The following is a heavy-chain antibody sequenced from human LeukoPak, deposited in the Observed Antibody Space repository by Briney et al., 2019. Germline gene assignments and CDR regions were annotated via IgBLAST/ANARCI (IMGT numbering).Heavy chain of an antibody. J-gene: IGHJ4*01. CDR3: ARFVVVTAGDY. Sequence: PGGSLRLSCSASGFTLSNNGMHWAGKAPGKGLCWVARLHSNGAFTTYADSVKGRFTISRDTAKNTLYLQMNSLRVEDTAVYYCARFVVVTAGDYWGQGTLVTVSS. CDR2: LHSNGAFT. V-gene: IGHV3-74*01. CDR1: GFTLSNNG. D-gene: IGHD2-21*02.